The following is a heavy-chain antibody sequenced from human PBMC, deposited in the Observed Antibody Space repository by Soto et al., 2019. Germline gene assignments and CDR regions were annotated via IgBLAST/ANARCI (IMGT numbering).Heavy chain of an antibody. D-gene: IGHD6-19*01. Sequence: ASVKVSCKASGYTFTSYAMHWVRQAPGQRLEWMGWINAGNGNTKYSQEFQGRVTITRDTSASTAYMELSSLRSEDTAVYYCARVMYSSGWTLSYWGQGTLVTVSS. CDR1: GYTFTSYA. CDR3: ARVMYSSGWTLSY. CDR2: INAGNGNT. V-gene: IGHV1-3*01. J-gene: IGHJ4*02.